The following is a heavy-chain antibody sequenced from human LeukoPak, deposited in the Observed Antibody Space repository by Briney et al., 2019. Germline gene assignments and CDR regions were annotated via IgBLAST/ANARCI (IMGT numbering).Heavy chain of an antibody. CDR3: ARVALNWKIRKATYFDY. CDR2: INHSGST. CDR1: GGSFSGYY. V-gene: IGHV4-34*01. Sequence: SETLSLTCAVYGGSFSGYYWSWIRQPPGKGLEWIWEINHSGSTNYNPSLKSRVTISVDPSKNQFSLKLSSVTAADTAVYYCARVALNWKIRKATYFDYWGQGTLVTVSS. D-gene: IGHD1-1*01. J-gene: IGHJ4*02.